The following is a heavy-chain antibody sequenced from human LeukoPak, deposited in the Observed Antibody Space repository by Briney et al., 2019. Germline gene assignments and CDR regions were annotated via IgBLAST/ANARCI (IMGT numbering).Heavy chain of an antibody. J-gene: IGHJ6*03. CDR1: DGSISSGSYY. CDR3: ARGASGWPSASMDV. CDR2: IYTSGST. Sequence: SQTLSLTCTVSDGSISSGSYYWSWIRQPAGKGLEWIGRIYTSGSTNYNPSLKSRVTISVDTSKNQFSLKLSSVTAADTAVYYCARGASGWPSASMDVWGKGTTVTISS. D-gene: IGHD6-19*01. V-gene: IGHV4-61*02.